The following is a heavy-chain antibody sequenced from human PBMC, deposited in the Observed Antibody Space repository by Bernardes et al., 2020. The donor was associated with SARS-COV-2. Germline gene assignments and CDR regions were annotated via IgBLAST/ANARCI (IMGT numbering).Heavy chain of an antibody. V-gene: IGHV1-24*01. CDR2: SDPSDNER. J-gene: IGHJ4*02. CDR3: AIVRAAYCSRSRNSCFGLDS. D-gene: IGHD2-2*01. Sequence: ASVKVSCKVSGYTLTEFSAHWVRQAPGRGLEWMGGSDPSDNERVYAPHFQGRLTLTEDRSTDTAYMELTSLRSEDTAVYFCAIVRAAYCSRSRNSCFGLDSWGQGTLVTVAS. CDR1: GYTLTEFS.